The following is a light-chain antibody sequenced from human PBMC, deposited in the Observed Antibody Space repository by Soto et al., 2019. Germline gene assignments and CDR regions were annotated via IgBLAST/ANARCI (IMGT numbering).Light chain of an antibody. CDR2: GAS. Sequence: EIVMTQSPATLSVSPGERATLSCRASQSVSSNLAWYQQKPGQAPRLLIYGASTRATGIPARFSGSGSGTEFTITISRLQSEDFSVYYCQQYNNWPSFGGGTKVEIK. CDR1: QSVSSN. V-gene: IGKV3-15*01. J-gene: IGKJ4*01. CDR3: QQYNNWPS.